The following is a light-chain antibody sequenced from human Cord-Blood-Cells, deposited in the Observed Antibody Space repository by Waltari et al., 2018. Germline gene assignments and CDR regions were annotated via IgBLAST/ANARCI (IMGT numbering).Light chain of an antibody. Sequence: DIVMTQSPDSLAVSLGERATINCKSSQSLLHSDGKTYLYWYLQKPGQSPQLLIYEVSSRFSGVPDRFSGSGSGTDFTLKISRVEAEDVGVYYCMQGIHLQYTFGQGTKLEIK. V-gene: IGKV2-29*02. CDR1: QSLLHSDGKTY. CDR2: EVS. J-gene: IGKJ2*01. CDR3: MQGIHLQYT.